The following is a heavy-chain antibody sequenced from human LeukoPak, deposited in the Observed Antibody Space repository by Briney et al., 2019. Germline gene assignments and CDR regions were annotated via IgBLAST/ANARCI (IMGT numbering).Heavy chain of an antibody. CDR2: IKQDGSEK. D-gene: IGHD3-10*01. Sequence: GGSLRLSCAASGFTFSSYWMSWVRQAPGKGLEWVANIKQDGSEKYYVDSVKGRFTISRDNAKNSLYLQMNSLRAGDTAVYYCAREGILLWFGELFYYFDYWGRGTLVTVSS. CDR1: GFTFSSYW. CDR3: AREGILLWFGELFYYFDY. J-gene: IGHJ4*02. V-gene: IGHV3-7*01.